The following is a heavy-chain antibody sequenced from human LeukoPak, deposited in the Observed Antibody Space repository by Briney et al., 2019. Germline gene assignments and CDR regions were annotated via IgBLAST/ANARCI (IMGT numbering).Heavy chain of an antibody. CDR1: GFTFDDYA. CDR3: ASGYSSGGDY. J-gene: IGHJ4*02. Sequence: GGPLRLSCAASGFTFDDYAMHWVRQAPGKGLEWVSGISWNSGSIGYADSVKGRFTISRDNAKNSLYLQMNSLRAEDTALYYCASGYSSGGDYWGQGTLVTVSS. CDR2: ISWNSGSI. V-gene: IGHV3-9*01. D-gene: IGHD5-18*01.